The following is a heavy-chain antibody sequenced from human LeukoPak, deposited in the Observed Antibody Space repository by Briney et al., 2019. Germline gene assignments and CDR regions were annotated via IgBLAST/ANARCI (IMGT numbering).Heavy chain of an antibody. CDR2: INPNSGGT. CDR3: ARALPMTMVRGVLGY. CDR1: RYTFTDYY. D-gene: IGHD3-10*01. J-gene: IGHJ4*02. V-gene: IGHV1-2*02. Sequence: PLASLKLSCKASRYTFTDYYIHWIRQPPGQGLEWIGWINPNSGGTTSAQKFQGRVTMTRDTSINTVYMELSSLISDDTAVYYCARALPMTMVRGVLGYWGQGTLVTVSS.